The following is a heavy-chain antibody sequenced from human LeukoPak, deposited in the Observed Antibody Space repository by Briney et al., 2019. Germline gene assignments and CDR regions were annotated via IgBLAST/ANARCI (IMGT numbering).Heavy chain of an antibody. D-gene: IGHD3/OR15-3a*01. CDR2: IYFSGST. V-gene: IGHV4-39*01. CDR3: AGRAYGTGFDY. CDR1: GGSISSSPYW. J-gene: IGHJ4*02. Sequence: SETLSLTCTVSGGSISSSPYWWSWIRQPPGKGLEWIGTIYFSGSTFYHPSLEGRVSISADRSKNQFSLKLASVTAADTAVYYCAGRAYGTGFDYWGQGTVVTVSS.